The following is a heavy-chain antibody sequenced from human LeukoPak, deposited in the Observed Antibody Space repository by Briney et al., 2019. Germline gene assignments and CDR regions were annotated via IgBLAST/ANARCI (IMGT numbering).Heavy chain of an antibody. V-gene: IGHV1-58*02. CDR2: IVVGGGNT. CDR1: GFTFTSSA. J-gene: IGHJ5*02. Sequence: SVKVSCKASGFTFTSSAMQWVRQARGQRLEWIGWIVVGGGNTNYAQKFQERVTITRDMSTSTAYMELSSLRSEDTAVYYCAATNYDFWSGMSGFDPWGQGTLVTVSS. CDR3: AATNYDFWSGMSGFDP. D-gene: IGHD3-3*01.